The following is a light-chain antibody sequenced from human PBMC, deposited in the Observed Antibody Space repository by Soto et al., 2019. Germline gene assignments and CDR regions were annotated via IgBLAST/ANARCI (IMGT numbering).Light chain of an antibody. CDR2: EVS. CDR1: SSDVGSYNL. Sequence: QSALTQPASVSGSPGQSITISCTGTSSDVGSYNLVSWYQQHPGKAPKLMIYEVSNRPSGVSNRFSGSKSGNTASLTISGLQAEDEADYYCSSYTSSSTLFGTGTKVTVL. V-gene: IGLV2-14*02. J-gene: IGLJ1*01. CDR3: SSYTSSSTL.